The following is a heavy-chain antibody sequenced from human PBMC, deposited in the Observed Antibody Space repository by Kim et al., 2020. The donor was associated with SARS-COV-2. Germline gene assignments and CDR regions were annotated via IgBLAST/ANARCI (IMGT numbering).Heavy chain of an antibody. J-gene: IGHJ2*01. CDR2: IYYSGST. V-gene: IGHV4-59*01. D-gene: IGHD1-26*01. CDR1: GGSISSYY. Sequence: SETLSLTCTVSGGSISSYYWSWIRQPPGKGLEWIGYIYYSGSTNYNPSLKSRVTISVDTSKNQFSLKLSSVTAADTAVYYCARDRDSGSYHPYWYFDLWG. CDR3: ARDRDSGSYHPYWYFDL.